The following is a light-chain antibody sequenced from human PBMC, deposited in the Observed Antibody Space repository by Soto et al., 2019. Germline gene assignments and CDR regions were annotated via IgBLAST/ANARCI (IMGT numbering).Light chain of an antibody. V-gene: IGLV2-14*01. J-gene: IGLJ2*01. Sequence: QSALTQPASVSGSPGQSITISCTGTSSDVGGYNYVSWYQQHPGKAPKLMIYDVSNRPSGVSNRFSGSKSGNTAPLTISGLQAEDEAEYYCSSYPSSSTYVVFGGGTKLTVL. CDR1: SSDVGGYNY. CDR3: SSYPSSSTYVV. CDR2: DVS.